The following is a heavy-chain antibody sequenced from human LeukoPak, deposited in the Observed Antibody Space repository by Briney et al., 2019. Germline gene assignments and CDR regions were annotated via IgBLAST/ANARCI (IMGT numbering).Heavy chain of an antibody. CDR2: IYYSETT. Sequence: SETLSLTCTVSGGSINTANYYWGWLRQPPGRGLEWVGSIYYSETTYDNPSHKSRVTISIETSKNQFSLRLSSVTASDTAVYYCARQRAEYYYYYVDGWGEGTTVAVS. D-gene: IGHD2/OR15-2a*01. CDR3: ARQRAEYYYYYVDG. V-gene: IGHV4-39*01. CDR1: GGSINTANYY. J-gene: IGHJ6*03.